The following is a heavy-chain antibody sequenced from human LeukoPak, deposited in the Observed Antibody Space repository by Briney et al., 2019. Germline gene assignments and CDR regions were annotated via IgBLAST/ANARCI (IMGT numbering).Heavy chain of an antibody. Sequence: PGGSLRLSCAASGFTFSSYWMSWVRQAPGKGLEWVSSISSSSSYIYYADSVKGRFTISRDNAKNSLYLQMNSLRAEDTAVYYCARREYIQYYFDYWGQGTLVTVSS. D-gene: IGHD6-6*01. CDR1: GFTFSSYW. J-gene: IGHJ4*02. CDR2: ISSSSSYI. V-gene: IGHV3-21*01. CDR3: ARREYIQYYFDY.